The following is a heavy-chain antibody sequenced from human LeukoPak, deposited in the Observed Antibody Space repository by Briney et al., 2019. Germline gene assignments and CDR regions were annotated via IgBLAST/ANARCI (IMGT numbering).Heavy chain of an antibody. D-gene: IGHD6-13*01. J-gene: IGHJ4*02. V-gene: IGHV1-46*01. CDR3: ARGDSSSSWPLFCYFDY. CDR2: INPSGGST. Sequence: GASVKVSCKASGYTFTSYYMHWVRQAPGQGLEWMGIINPSGGSTSYAQKFQGRVTMTRDTSTSTVYMELSSLRSEDTAVYYCARGDSSSSWPLFCYFDYWGQGTLVTVSS. CDR1: GYTFTSYY.